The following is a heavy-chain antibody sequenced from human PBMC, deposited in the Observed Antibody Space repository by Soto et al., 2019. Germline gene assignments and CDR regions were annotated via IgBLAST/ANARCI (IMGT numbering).Heavy chain of an antibody. V-gene: IGHV4-59*01. CDR2: IYYSGST. D-gene: IGHD6-13*01. CDR1: GGSISSYY. J-gene: IGHJ4*02. CDR3: ARTRGSIAAAGRSPYYFDY. Sequence: SETLSLTCTVSGGSISSYYWSWIRQPPGKGLEWIGYIYYSGSTNYNPSLKSRVTISVDTSKNQFSLKLSSVTAADTAVYYCARTRGSIAAAGRSPYYFDYWGQGTLVTVSS.